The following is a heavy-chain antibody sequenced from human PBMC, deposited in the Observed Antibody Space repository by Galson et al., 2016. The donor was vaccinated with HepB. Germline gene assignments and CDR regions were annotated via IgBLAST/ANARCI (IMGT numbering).Heavy chain of an antibody. CDR1: GGSFRGYD. CDR2: IDHSGIS. CDR3: ARGRPPSRALRHLPSSIFALDV. D-gene: IGHD3-3*01. Sequence: SETLSLTCAVYGGSFRGYDWTWIRQPPGKGLEWIGEIDHSGISNYNPSLKSRVTISVDTSKNQFSLKMISVTAADTAVYYCARGRPPSRALRHLPSSIFALDVWGQGTAVTVSS. J-gene: IGHJ6*02. V-gene: IGHV4-34*01.